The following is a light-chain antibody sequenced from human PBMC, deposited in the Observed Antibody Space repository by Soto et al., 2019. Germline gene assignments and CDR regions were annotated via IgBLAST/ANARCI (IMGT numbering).Light chain of an antibody. CDR3: QQSYSRPRT. Sequence: DIQMTQSPSSLSPSVGDRVTITFLSSQSIITYLNWYQQKPGKAPNLLIYTASSLQTGVPSRFSGSGSGTDFTLTISSLQPEDFATYFCQQSYSRPRTFGQGTKVDIK. J-gene: IGKJ1*01. CDR2: TAS. V-gene: IGKV1-39*01. CDR1: QSIITY.